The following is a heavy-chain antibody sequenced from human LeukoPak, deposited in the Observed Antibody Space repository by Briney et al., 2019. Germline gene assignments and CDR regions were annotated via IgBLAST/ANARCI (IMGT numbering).Heavy chain of an antibody. V-gene: IGHV4-59*01. CDR3: ARERAVTTYYYFDY. CDR2: IYYSGST. D-gene: IGHD4-17*01. J-gene: IGHJ4*02. Sequence: SETLSLTCTVSGGSISSYYWSWIRQPPGKGLEWIGYIYYSGSTNYNPSLKSRVTISVDTSKNQYSLKLSSVTAADTAVYYCARERAVTTYYYFDYWGQGTLVTVSS. CDR1: GGSISSYY.